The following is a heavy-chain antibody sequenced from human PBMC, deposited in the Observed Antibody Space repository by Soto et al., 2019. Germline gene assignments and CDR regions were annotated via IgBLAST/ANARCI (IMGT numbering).Heavy chain of an antibody. V-gene: IGHV3-9*01. CDR1: GFKFEEFA. Sequence: EVQLVESGGGLVQPGRSLRLSCATSGFKFEEFAMHWVRQAPGKGLEWVSGISWNSGSIGYADSVKGRFTISRDNAKKSLYLQMNSLRTEDTAFYYCTQGATYHPGADYLGQGILVTVSS. CDR2: ISWNSGSI. CDR3: TQGATYHPGADY. J-gene: IGHJ4*02.